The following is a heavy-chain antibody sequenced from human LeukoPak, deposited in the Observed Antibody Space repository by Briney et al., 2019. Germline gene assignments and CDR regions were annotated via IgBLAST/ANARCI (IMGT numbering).Heavy chain of an antibody. D-gene: IGHD6-19*01. Sequence: GGFLRLSCAASGFTFSSYSMNWVRQAPGKGLEWVSSISTSSSYIYYADSMKGRFTISRDDAKNSLYLQMNNLRAEDTAVYYCARDSVWRGPPIAVAGTDFWGRGTLVTVSS. CDR2: ISTSSSYI. CDR3: ARDSVWRGPPIAVAGTDF. J-gene: IGHJ4*02. V-gene: IGHV3-21*01. CDR1: GFTFSSYS.